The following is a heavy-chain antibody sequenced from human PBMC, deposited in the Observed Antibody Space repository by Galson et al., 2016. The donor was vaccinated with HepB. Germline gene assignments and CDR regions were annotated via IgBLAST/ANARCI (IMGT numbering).Heavy chain of an antibody. J-gene: IGHJ3*02. Sequence: LRLSCAASGFTFSNYVIHWVRQAPGKGLEWVALIWYDGSNKYYADSVQGRFTISRDNSKNTVYLQMNSLRAEDTAVYYCARDRGDDAFDIWGQGTMVTVSA. CDR3: ARDRGDDAFDI. D-gene: IGHD3-10*01. CDR2: IWYDGSNK. CDR1: GFTFSNYV. V-gene: IGHV3-33*01.